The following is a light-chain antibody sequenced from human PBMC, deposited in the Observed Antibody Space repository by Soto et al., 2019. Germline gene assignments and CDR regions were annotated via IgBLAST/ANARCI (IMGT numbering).Light chain of an antibody. CDR3: QQYTRAPLP. V-gene: IGKV3-20*01. J-gene: IGKJ1*01. CDR1: QSVTDNY. CDR2: GAS. Sequence: EIVLTQSPATLSLSPRERATLSCRASQSVTDNYLAWYQQKPGQAPRLVISGASSRTSGIPDRFSAGGSGTDFTLTISRLEPEDFAVYYCQQYTRAPLPFGQGGKV.